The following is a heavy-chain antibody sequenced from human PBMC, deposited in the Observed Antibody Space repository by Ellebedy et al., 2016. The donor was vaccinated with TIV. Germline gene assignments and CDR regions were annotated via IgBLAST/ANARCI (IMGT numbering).Heavy chain of an antibody. CDR2: ISGSGGST. V-gene: IGHV3-23*01. D-gene: IGHD3-22*01. Sequence: GESLKISCAASGFTFSSYAMSWVRQAPGKGLEWVSAISGSGGSTYYADSVKGRFTISRDNSKNTLYVQMNSLRAEDTAVYYCAKASGSSGNTNYYFDYWGQGTLVTVSS. CDR1: GFTFSSYA. CDR3: AKASGSSGNTNYYFDY. J-gene: IGHJ4*02.